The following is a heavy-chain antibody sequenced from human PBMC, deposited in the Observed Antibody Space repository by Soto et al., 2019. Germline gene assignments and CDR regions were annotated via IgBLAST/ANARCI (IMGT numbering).Heavy chain of an antibody. J-gene: IGHJ5*02. CDR1: GFAFRSYW. D-gene: IGHD3-16*01. V-gene: IGHV3-74*01. Sequence: EVQLAESGGGLVQPGGSLRLSCAASGFAFRSYWMHWVRQVPGKGLVWVSRINNDETTTNYADSVKGRFTISRDNAENTLYLQMNSLRVEDTAVYYCASGVVGGVIVHWGQGTLVTVSS. CDR3: ASGVVGGVIVH. CDR2: INNDETTT.